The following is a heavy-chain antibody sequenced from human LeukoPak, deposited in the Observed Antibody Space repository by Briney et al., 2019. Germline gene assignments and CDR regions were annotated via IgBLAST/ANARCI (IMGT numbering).Heavy chain of an antibody. Sequence: SETLSLTCTVSGGSVSNSNYRWGWIRQPPGRQLEWIGSIDYSGSPLYNPSLKSRVTISVDTSKNQFSLKLSYVTAADTAVYYCARPLDCNYGGTAFGIWGQGTMVTVSS. D-gene: IGHD4-23*01. J-gene: IGHJ3*02. CDR2: IDYSGSP. CDR1: GGSVSNSNYR. CDR3: ARPLDCNYGGTAFGI. V-gene: IGHV4-39*01.